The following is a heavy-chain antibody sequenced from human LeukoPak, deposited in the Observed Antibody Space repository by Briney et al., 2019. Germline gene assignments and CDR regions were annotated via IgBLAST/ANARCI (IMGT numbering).Heavy chain of an antibody. V-gene: IGHV1-8*01. D-gene: IGHD1-26*01. CDR3: ARDRIVGPTDAFDI. J-gene: IGHJ3*02. CDR1: GYTFTSND. CDR2: MNPNSGNT. Sequence: ASVKVSCKASGYTFTSNDINWVRQATGQGLEWMGWMNPNSGNTGYAQKFQGRVAMTRNTSISTAYMELSSLSSEDTAIYYCARDRIVGPTDAFDIWGQGTRVTVS.